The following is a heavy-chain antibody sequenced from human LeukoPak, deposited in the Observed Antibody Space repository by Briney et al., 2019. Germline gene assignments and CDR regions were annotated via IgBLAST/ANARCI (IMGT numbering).Heavy chain of an antibody. V-gene: IGHV1-69*05. CDR2: IIPIFGTA. D-gene: IGHD3-3*01. CDR3: ARWIFGVVHNWFDP. J-gene: IGHJ5*02. Sequence: SVKVSCKASGGTFSSYAISWVRQAPGQGLEWMGGIIPIFGTANYAQKFQGRVTITTDGSTSTAYMELSSLRSEDTAVYYCARWIFGVVHNWFDPWGQGTLVTVSS. CDR1: GGTFSSYA.